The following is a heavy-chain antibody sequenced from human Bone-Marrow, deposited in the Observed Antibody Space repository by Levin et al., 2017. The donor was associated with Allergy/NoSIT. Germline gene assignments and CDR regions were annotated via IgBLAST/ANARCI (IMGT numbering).Heavy chain of an antibody. Sequence: PGGSLRLSCTASGFTFGDYAMSWFRQAPGKGLEWVGFIRSKAYGGTTEYAASVKGRFTISRDDSKSIAYLQMNSLKTEDTAVYYCTRDSGKGDTAMVMDYWGQGTLVTVSS. V-gene: IGHV3-49*03. CDR1: GFTFGDYA. J-gene: IGHJ4*02. CDR3: TRDSGKGDTAMVMDY. CDR2: IRSKAYGGTT. D-gene: IGHD5-18*01.